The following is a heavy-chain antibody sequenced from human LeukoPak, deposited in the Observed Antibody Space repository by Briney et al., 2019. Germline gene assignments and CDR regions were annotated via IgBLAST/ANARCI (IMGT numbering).Heavy chain of an antibody. CDR1: GDSVSSNSAA. D-gene: IGHD1-26*01. V-gene: IGHV6-1*01. J-gene: IGHJ3*02. CDR2: TYYRSKWYN. CDR3: ARAPGPLAYSGSYPDAFDI. Sequence: SQTLSLTCAISGDSVSSNSAAWNWIRQSPSRGLEWLGRTYYRSKWYNDYAVSVKSRITINPDTSKNQFSLQLNSVTPEDTAVYYCARAPGPLAYSGSYPDAFDIWGQGTMVTVSS.